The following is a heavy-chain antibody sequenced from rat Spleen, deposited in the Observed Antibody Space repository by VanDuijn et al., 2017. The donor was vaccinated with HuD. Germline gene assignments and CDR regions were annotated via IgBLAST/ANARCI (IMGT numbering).Heavy chain of an antibody. J-gene: IGHJ4*01. D-gene: IGHD1-4*01. CDR1: GFSLTSNS. V-gene: IGHV2-1*01. CDR3: TRPPYPGITNPYVMDA. Sequence: QVQLKESGPGLVQPSQTLSLTCTVSGFSLTSNSVHWVRQPPGKGLEWMGGIWGDGSTDYNSALKSRLSISRDTSKSQVFLKMNSLQTDDTAIYFCTRPPYPGITNPYVMDAWGQGASVTVSS. CDR2: IWGDGST.